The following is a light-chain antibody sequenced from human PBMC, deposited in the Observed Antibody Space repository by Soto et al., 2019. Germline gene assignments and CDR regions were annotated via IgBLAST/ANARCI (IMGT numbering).Light chain of an antibody. Sequence: EIVLTQSPGTLSLSPGERATLSCRASQSVGSSYLAWYQHKPGQAPRLLIHGGSSRATGVPDRFSGSGSVTDFTLTISRLEPEDFSVYYCQQYGTSPLTFGQGTRLDIE. CDR2: GGS. J-gene: IGKJ5*01. CDR3: QQYGTSPLT. CDR1: QSVGSSY. V-gene: IGKV3-20*01.